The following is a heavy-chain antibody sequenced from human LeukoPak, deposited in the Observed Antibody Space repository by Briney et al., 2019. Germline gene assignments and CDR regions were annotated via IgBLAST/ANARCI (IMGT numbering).Heavy chain of an antibody. CDR3: ARRSPYYDFWSGYPRGYYFDY. D-gene: IGHD3-3*01. J-gene: IGHJ4*02. V-gene: IGHV4-30-4*01. Sequence: SQTLSLTCTVSGGSISSGDYYWSWIRQPPGKGLEWIGYIYYSGSTYYNPSLKSRVTISVETSKNQFSLKLSSVTAADTAVYYCARRSPYYDFWSGYPRGYYFDYWGQGTLVTVSS. CDR2: IYYSGST. CDR1: GGSISSGDYY.